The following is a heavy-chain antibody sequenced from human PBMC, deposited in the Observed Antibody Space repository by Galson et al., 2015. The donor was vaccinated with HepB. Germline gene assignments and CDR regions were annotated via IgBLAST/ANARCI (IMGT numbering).Heavy chain of an antibody. V-gene: IGHV1-69*13. CDR3: ARVYDSSGYYYFAFDI. Sequence: SVKVSCKASGGTFSSYAISWVRQAPGQGLEWMGGIIPIFGTANYAQKFQGRVTITADESTSTAYMELSSLRSEDTAVYYCARVYDSSGYYYFAFDIWGQGTMVTVSS. D-gene: IGHD3-22*01. CDR2: IIPIFGTA. CDR1: GGTFSSYA. J-gene: IGHJ3*02.